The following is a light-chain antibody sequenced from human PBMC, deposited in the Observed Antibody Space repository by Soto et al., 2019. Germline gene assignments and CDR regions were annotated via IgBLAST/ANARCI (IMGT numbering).Light chain of an antibody. V-gene: IGKV1-33*01. Sequence: DIQMTQSPSSLSASVGDRVTITCQASQDISNYLNWYQQKPGKAPKLLIYDASNLETGIPSRFSGSGSWTDFTFTISSLQPEDIATYYCQQYDNLPLTFGGVTKVEIK. J-gene: IGKJ4*01. CDR2: DAS. CDR3: QQYDNLPLT. CDR1: QDISNY.